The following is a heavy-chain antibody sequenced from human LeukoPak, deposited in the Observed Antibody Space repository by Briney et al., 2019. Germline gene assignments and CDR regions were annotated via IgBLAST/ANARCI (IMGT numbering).Heavy chain of an antibody. CDR3: AGTANGGY. CDR2: IYYTGGT. D-gene: IGHD2-21*02. CDR1: GGSISSHY. J-gene: IGHJ4*02. V-gene: IGHV4-59*11. Sequence: SETLSLICTVSGGSISSHYWSWIRQPPGKGLEWIAYIYYTGGTMYDPSLKSRVTILMDTSKNQIPLQMRSVTTADTAVYYCAGTANGGYWGQGILVTVSS.